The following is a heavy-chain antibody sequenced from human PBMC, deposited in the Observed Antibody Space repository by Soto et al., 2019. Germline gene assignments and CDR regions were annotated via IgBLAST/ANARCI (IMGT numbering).Heavy chain of an antibody. D-gene: IGHD4-17*01. CDR1: GGSFSGYY. CDR3: ARAVSADYGDVRRRDPEYFQQ. CDR2: INHSGST. J-gene: IGHJ1*01. V-gene: IGHV4-34*01. Sequence: SETLSLTCAVYGGSFSGYYWSWIRQPPGKGLEWIGEINHSGSTNYNPSLKSRVTISVDTSKNQFSLKLSSVTAADTAVYYCARAVSADYGDVRRRDPEYFQQWGQGTLVTVSS.